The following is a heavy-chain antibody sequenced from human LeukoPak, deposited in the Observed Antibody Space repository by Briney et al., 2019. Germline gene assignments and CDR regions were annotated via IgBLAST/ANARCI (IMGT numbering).Heavy chain of an antibody. CDR3: ATDPLYYDFWSGYS. CDR2: FDPEDGET. J-gene: IGHJ5*02. Sequence: GASVKVSCKGFGYTLTELSMHWVRQAPGKGVEWMGGFDPEDGETIYAQKFQGRVTMTEDTSTDTAYMELSSLRSEDTAVYYCATDPLYYDFWSGYSWGQGTLVTVSS. V-gene: IGHV1-24*01. CDR1: GYTLTELS. D-gene: IGHD3-3*01.